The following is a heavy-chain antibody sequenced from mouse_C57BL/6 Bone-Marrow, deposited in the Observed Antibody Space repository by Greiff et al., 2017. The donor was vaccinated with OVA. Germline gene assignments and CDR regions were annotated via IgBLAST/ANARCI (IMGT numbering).Heavy chain of an antibody. J-gene: IGHJ4*01. CDR1: GYAFSSSW. D-gene: IGHD2-5*01. CDR2: IYPGDGDT. CDR3: ARRSYYSNNGGFYHYAMDY. V-gene: IGHV1-82*01. Sequence: QVQLQQSGPELVKPGASVKISCKASGYAFSSSWMNWVKQRPGKGLEWIGRIYPGDGDTNYNGKFKGKATLTADQSSSTAYMQLSSLTSEDSAVYFCARRSYYSNNGGFYHYAMDYWGQGTSVTVSS.